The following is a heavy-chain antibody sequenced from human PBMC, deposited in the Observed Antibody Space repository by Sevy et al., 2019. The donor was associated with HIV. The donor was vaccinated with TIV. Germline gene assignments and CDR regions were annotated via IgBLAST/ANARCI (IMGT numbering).Heavy chain of an antibody. D-gene: IGHD4-17*01. V-gene: IGHV4-39*01. J-gene: IGHJ4*02. Sequence: SETLSLTCTVSGGSISSSSYYWGWIRQPPGKGLEWIGSIYYSGSTYYNPSLKSRVTISLDTSKNQFSLKLSSVTAAETAVYYCASRQTTVTTRVDYWGQGTLVTVSS. CDR1: GGSISSSSYY. CDR2: IYYSGST. CDR3: ASRQTTVTTRVDY.